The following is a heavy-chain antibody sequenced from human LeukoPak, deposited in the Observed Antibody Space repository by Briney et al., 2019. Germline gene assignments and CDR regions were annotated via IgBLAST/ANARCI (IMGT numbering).Heavy chain of an antibody. V-gene: IGHV1-18*01. J-gene: IGHJ4*02. CDR2: ISPYNDNT. CDR1: GYTFTSYG. CDR3: ARDRLVATHPLFDY. Sequence: GASVKVSCKASGYTFTSYGISWVRQAPGQGLEWMGWISPYNDNTNYAQKLQGRVTMTTDTSTSTAYMELRRLRSDDTAVYYCARDRLVATHPLFDYWGQGTLVTVSS. D-gene: IGHD5-12*01.